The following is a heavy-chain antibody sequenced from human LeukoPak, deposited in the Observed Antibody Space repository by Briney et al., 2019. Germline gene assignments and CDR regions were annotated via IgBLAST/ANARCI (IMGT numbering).Heavy chain of an antibody. CDR1: GYTFTSYY. V-gene: IGHV1-46*01. Sequence: ASVKVSCKASGYTFTSYYMHWVRQAPGQGLEWMGIINPSGGSTSYAQKFQGRVTMTRDMSTSTVYMELSSLRSEDTAVYYCARDFVRAARPWESDYWGQGTLVTVSS. CDR2: INPSGGST. J-gene: IGHJ4*02. D-gene: IGHD6-6*01. CDR3: ARDFVRAARPWESDY.